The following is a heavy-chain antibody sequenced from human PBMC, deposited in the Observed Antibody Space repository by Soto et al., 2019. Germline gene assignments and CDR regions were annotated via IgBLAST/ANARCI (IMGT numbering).Heavy chain of an antibody. Sequence: QVQLVQSGAEVKKPGSSVKVSCKASGGTFSSYTISWVRQAPGQGLEWKGRIIPILGIANYAQKFQGRVTITADKSTSTAYMELSSLRSEDTAVYYCARDYGDYLFGYWGQGTLVTVSS. CDR2: IIPILGIA. CDR3: ARDYGDYLFGY. CDR1: GGTFSSYT. J-gene: IGHJ4*02. D-gene: IGHD4-17*01. V-gene: IGHV1-69*08.